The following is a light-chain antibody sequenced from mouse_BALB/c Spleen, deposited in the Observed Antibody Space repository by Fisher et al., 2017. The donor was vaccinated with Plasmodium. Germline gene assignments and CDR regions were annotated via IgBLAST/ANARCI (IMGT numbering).Light chain of an antibody. V-gene: IGKV5-43*01. Sequence: DIVITQSPVTLSVTPGDSVSLSCRASQTVNNNLHWYQQKSHESPRLLINYSSQSISGIPSRFSGRGSGTDFTLIINSVETEDIGMYFCQHSNSWPLTFGAGTKLELK. CDR3: QHSNSWPLT. J-gene: IGKJ5*01. CDR1: QTVNNN. CDR2: YSS.